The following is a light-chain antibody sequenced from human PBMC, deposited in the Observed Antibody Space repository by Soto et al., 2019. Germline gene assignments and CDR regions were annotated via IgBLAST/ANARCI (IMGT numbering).Light chain of an antibody. J-gene: IGKJ1*01. CDR2: GAS. V-gene: IGKV3-20*01. CDR1: QSVSSPF. CDR3: GSNEWT. Sequence: EIVLTQSPGTLSLSPGERATLSCRASQSVSSPFLAWYQQKPGQAPRLLIYGASNRATGIPDRFSGSGSETDFTLTISRLVSEDFALYYCGSNEWTFGQGTKVEI.